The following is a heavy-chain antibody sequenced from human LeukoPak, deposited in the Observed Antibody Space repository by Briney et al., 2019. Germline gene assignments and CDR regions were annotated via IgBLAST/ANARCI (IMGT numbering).Heavy chain of an antibody. V-gene: IGHV3-30*02. CDR2: IRYDGSNK. J-gene: IGHJ4*02. Sequence: PGGSLRLSCAASGFTFSSYGMHWVRQAPGKGLEWVAFIRYDGSNKYYADSVKGRFTISRDNSKNTLYLQMNSLRAEDTAVYYCAKVGVGATRGRSLGYWGQGTLVTVSS. CDR3: AKVGVGATRGRSLGY. D-gene: IGHD1-26*01. CDR1: GFTFSSYG.